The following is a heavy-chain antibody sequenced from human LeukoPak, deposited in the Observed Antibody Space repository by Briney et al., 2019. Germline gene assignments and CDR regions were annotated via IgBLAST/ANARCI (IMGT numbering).Heavy chain of an antibody. CDR3: ARDRGEYYYDSSGYSDY. D-gene: IGHD3-22*01. J-gene: IGHJ4*02. V-gene: IGHV1-46*01. CDR2: INPSGGST. Sequence: GASVKVSCKASGYTFTSYYMHWVRQAPGQGLEWMGIINPSGGSTSYAQKFQGRVTMTRDTSTSTVYMELSSLRSEDTAVYYCARDRGEYYYDSSGYSDYWGQGTLVTVSS. CDR1: GYTFTSYY.